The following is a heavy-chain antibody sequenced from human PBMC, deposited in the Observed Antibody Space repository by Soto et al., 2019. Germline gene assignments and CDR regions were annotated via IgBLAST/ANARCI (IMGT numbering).Heavy chain of an antibody. CDR1: GGSISSYY. Sequence: QVQLQESGPGLVKPSETLSLTCTVSGGSISSYYWSWIRQPPGKGLEWIGYIYYSGITNYNPSLKSRVPXSXDXXKTQCSLKLSSVTAADTAVYYCARYKSNYYYGMDVWGQGTTVTVSS. J-gene: IGHJ6*02. V-gene: IGHV4-59*01. CDR3: ARYKSNYYYGMDV. CDR2: IYYSGIT. D-gene: IGHD1-20*01.